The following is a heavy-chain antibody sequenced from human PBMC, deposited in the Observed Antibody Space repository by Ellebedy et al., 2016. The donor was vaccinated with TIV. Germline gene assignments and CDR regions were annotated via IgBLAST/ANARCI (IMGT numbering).Heavy chain of an antibody. Sequence: PSETLSLTCAVSGSSISSYYWTWIRQPPGRGLEWIGYIYYSGSTNYNPSLKSRVTISLDTSKSQFSLELTSVPAADTAVYYCARGIYYGPGSYYQGQSNWFDPWGQGTLVTVSS. J-gene: IGHJ5*02. V-gene: IGHV4-59*01. CDR1: GSSISSYY. CDR3: ARGIYYGPGSYYQGQSNWFDP. D-gene: IGHD3-10*01. CDR2: IYYSGST.